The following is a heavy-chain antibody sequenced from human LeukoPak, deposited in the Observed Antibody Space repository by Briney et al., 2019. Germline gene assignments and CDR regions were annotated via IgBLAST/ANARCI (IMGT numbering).Heavy chain of an antibody. D-gene: IGHD3-10*01. J-gene: IGHJ3*02. CDR1: GYSFTSYW. CDR3: ARGEDAFDI. CDR2: IYPGDSDT. Sequence: GESPKISCNGSGYSFTSYWHGWGRQVPGKGVEGMGIIYPGDSDTRYSPSFQGQVTISANKSISTAYLQWSSLKASDTAMYYCARGEDAFDIWGQGTMVTVSS. V-gene: IGHV5-51*01.